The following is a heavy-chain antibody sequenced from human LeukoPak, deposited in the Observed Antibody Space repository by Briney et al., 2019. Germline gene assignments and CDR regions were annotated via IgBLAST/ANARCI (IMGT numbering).Heavy chain of an antibody. J-gene: IGHJ6*03. V-gene: IGHV3-23*01. D-gene: IGHD2/OR15-2a*01. CDR2: LSSSGSRT. Sequence: GGSLRLSCKASGFSLSTFAMSWVRRAPGKGLELVSTLSSSGSRTYYAESVKGRFTISRDTSMNTVFLQMNRLRGDDTAIYYCAKNKGQLVPNYCMNVWGKGTTVTVS. CDR3: AKNKGQLVPNYCMNV. CDR1: GFSLSTFA.